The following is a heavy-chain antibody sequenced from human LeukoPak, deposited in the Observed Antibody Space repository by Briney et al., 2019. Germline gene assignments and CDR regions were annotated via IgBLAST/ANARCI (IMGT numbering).Heavy chain of an antibody. CDR2: IYYSGST. D-gene: IGHD6-13*01. Sequence: PSETLSLTCTVSGGSISSSSYYWGWIRQPPGKGLEWIGSIYYSGSTYYNPSLKSRVTISVDTSKNQFSLKLSSVTAADTAVYYCARKAAAGHYFDYWGQGTLVTVSS. V-gene: IGHV4-39*07. CDR1: GGSISSSSYY. J-gene: IGHJ4*02. CDR3: ARKAAAGHYFDY.